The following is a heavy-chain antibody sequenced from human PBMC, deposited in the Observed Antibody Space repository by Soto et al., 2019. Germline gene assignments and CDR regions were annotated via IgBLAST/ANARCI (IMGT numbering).Heavy chain of an antibody. Sequence: QIQLVQSGGEVKKPGASVKVSCKSSGYKFISHSITWLRQAPGQGLEWMGRISAYNGNTNYAQKLQGRVTMTTYTSTNTAYMELRSLRSDDTAVYYCARGAFCGGAPGCRDMDVWGQGTTVTVSS. CDR1: GYKFISHS. V-gene: IGHV1-18*01. CDR2: ISAYNGNT. J-gene: IGHJ6*02. D-gene: IGHD2-21*01. CDR3: ARGAFCGGAPGCRDMDV.